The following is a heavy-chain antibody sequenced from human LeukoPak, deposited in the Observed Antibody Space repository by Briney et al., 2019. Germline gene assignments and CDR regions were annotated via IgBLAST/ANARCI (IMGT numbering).Heavy chain of an antibody. CDR3: ARGVSGQNYGFDAFDI. CDR1: GFTFSSYD. J-gene: IGHJ3*02. Sequence: GGSLRLSCAASGFTFSSYDMHWVRQATGKGLEWVSAIGTAGDTYYPGSVKGRFTISRENAKNSLYLQMNSLRAGDTAVYYCARGVSGQNYGFDAFDIWGQGTMVTVSS. V-gene: IGHV3-13*01. CDR2: IGTAGDT. D-gene: IGHD4-17*01.